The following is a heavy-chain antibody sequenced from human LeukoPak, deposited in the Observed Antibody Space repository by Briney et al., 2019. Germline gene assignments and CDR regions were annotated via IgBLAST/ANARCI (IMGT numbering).Heavy chain of an antibody. Sequence: PGRSLRLSCATSGFTFDDYAMYWVRQGPGKGLEWVSGISWNSGSIVYADSVKGRFTISRDNAKNSLYLQMNSLRVEDTALYYCARGNLDLRAFDIWGQGTMLTVSS. J-gene: IGHJ3*02. V-gene: IGHV3-9*01. CDR2: ISWNSGSI. D-gene: IGHD3-3*01. CDR3: ARGNLDLRAFDI. CDR1: GFTFDDYA.